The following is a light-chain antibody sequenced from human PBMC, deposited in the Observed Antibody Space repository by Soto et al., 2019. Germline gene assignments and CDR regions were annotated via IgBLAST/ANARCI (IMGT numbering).Light chain of an antibody. CDR1: SSDVGSYSY. V-gene: IGLV2-14*01. CDR2: TVS. CDR3: SSYTRSSTYV. Sequence: QSVLTQPASVSGSPGQSITISCTGTSSDVGSYSYVSWYQQHPGKAPKLMIYTVSNRPSGISNRFSGSKSGSTASLTISGLQAEDEADYYCSSYTRSSTYVFGTGTKVTVL. J-gene: IGLJ1*01.